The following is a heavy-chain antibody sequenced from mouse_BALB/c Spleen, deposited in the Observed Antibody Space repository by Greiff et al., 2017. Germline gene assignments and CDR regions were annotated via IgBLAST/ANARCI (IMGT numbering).Heavy chain of an antibody. V-gene: IGHV5-6*01. CDR3: ARHDPGYFDY. CDR1: GFTFSSYG. CDR2: ISSGGSYT. J-gene: IGHJ2*01. Sequence: EVMLVESGGDLVKPGGSLKLSCAASGFTFSSYGMSWVRQTPDKRLEWVATISSGGSYTYYPDSVKGRFTISRDNAKNTLYLQMSSLKSEDTAMYYCARHDPGYFDYWGQGTTLTVSS.